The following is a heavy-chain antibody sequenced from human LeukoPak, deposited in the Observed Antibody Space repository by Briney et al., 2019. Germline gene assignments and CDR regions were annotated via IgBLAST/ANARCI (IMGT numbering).Heavy chain of an antibody. J-gene: IGHJ5*02. D-gene: IGHD3-22*01. CDR2: ISSSRSYI. V-gene: IGHV3-21*01. Sequence: GGSLRLSCAASGFTFSSYSMNWVRQAPGKGLEWVSSISSSRSYIYYADSVKGRFTISRDNAKNSLYLQMNSLRAEDTAVYYCARDPNYYDSSGYLNWFDPWGQGTLVTVSS. CDR1: GFTFSSYS. CDR3: ARDPNYYDSSGYLNWFDP.